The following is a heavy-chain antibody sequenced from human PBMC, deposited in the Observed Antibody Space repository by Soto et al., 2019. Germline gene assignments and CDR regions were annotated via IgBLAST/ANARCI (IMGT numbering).Heavy chain of an antibody. V-gene: IGHV1-18*01. CDR1: GYTFTNYG. CDR3: ARDRLRGYDSSGFYS. CDR2: INPSDGNR. Sequence: ASVKVSCKASGYTFTNYGISWVRQAPGQGLEWMGWINPSDGNRNFAQKFEDRVTMTTATSTNTVFLELRSLKPDDTAIYYCARDRLRGYDSSGFYSWGQGTMVTVSS. D-gene: IGHD3-22*01. J-gene: IGHJ4*02.